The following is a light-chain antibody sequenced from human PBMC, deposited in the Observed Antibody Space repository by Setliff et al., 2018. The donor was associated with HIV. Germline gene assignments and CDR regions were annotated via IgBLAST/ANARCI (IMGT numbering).Light chain of an antibody. Sequence: ALTQPASVSGSPGQSITISCTGTSSDVGGYNYVSWYQQHPGKAPKLIIYEARNRPSGISNRFSGSKSGNTASLTISGLQAEDEGDYYCSSYAITNTLPFGTGTKVTVL. V-gene: IGLV2-14*01. CDR2: EAR. J-gene: IGLJ1*01. CDR3: SSYAITNTLP. CDR1: SSDVGGYNY.